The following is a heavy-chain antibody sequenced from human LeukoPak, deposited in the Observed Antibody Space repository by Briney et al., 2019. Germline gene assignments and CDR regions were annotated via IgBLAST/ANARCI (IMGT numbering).Heavy chain of an antibody. CDR1: GGSITSYY. CDR3: ARGRYDTSGYPDDY. Sequence: PSETLSLTCTASGGSITSYYWGWFRQPPGKGLEWIGYIYYSGSTNYNPSLKSRVTISVDTSKNQFSLKLSSVTAADTAVYYCARGRYDTSGYPDDYWGQGTLVAVSS. D-gene: IGHD3-22*01. V-gene: IGHV4-59*08. J-gene: IGHJ4*02. CDR2: IYYSGST.